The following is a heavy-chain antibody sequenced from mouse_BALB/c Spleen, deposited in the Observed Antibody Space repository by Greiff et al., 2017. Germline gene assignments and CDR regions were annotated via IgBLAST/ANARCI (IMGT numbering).Heavy chain of an antibody. Sequence: EVQVVESGGGLVKPGGSLKLSCAASGFTFSSYTMSWVRQTPEKRLEWVATISSGGSYTYYPDSVKGRFTISRDNAKNTLYLQMSSLKSEDTAMYYCTRDPYGNYRYFDVWGAGTTVTVSS. CDR2: ISSGGSYT. CDR3: TRDPYGNYRYFDV. V-gene: IGHV5-6-4*01. J-gene: IGHJ1*01. CDR1: GFTFSSYT. D-gene: IGHD2-10*02.